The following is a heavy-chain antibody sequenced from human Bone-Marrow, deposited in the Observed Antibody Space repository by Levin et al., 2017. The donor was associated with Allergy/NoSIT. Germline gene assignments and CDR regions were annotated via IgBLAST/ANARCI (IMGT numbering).Heavy chain of an antibody. D-gene: IGHD3-22*01. CDR2: ISGSSSVI. CDR3: ARDNYDSNGYAKLFDY. CDR1: GFTFSSYS. V-gene: IGHV3-48*04. Sequence: GGSLRLSCAASGFTFSSYSMNWVRQAPGKGLEWVSYISGSSSVIYYADSVKGRFTISRDNAKNSLYLQMNSLRAEDTAVYYCARDNYDSNGYAKLFDYWGQGTLVTVSS. J-gene: IGHJ4*02.